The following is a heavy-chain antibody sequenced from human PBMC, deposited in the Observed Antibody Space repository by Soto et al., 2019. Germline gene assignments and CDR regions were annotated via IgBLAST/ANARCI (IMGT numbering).Heavy chain of an antibody. V-gene: IGHV1-69*12. CDR1: GGTFSSYA. J-gene: IGHJ4*02. CDR2: IIPIFGTA. D-gene: IGHD2-21*02. CDR3: ARVAYCGGDCTRGDDY. Sequence: HVQLVQSGAGVKKPGSSVKVSCKASGGTFSSYAISWVRQAPGQGLEWMGGIIPIFGTANYAQKFQGRVTITADESTSTAYMDLSSLRSEDTAVYYCARVAYCGGDCTRGDDYWGQGTLVTVSS.